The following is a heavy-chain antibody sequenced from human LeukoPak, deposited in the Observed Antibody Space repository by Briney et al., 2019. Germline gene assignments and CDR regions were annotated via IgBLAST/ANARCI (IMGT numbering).Heavy chain of an antibody. CDR3: AKHGYCSGISCFFDF. D-gene: IGHD2-2*03. CDR2: ISGSGPYT. V-gene: IGHV3-23*01. J-gene: IGHJ4*02. Sequence: GGSLRLSCAASGFTFSSYAMSWVRQAPGKGLEWVSAISGSGPYTFYTDSVKGRFTISRDSSKNTLYLQMNSPRAEDTALYYCAKHGYCSGISCFFDFWGQGTQVTVSS. CDR1: GFTFSSYA.